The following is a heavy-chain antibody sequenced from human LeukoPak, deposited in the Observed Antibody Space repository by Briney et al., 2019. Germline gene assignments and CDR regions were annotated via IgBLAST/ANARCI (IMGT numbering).Heavy chain of an antibody. Sequence: PSETLSLTCAVSGGSISSRNWWSWVRQPPGKGLEWIGEIYHSGSINYNPSLKSRVTISVDTSKNQFSLKLSSVTAADTAVYYCARLMERRRDDAFDIWGQGTMVTVSS. CDR1: GGSISSRNW. V-gene: IGHV4-4*02. CDR3: ARLMERRRDDAFDI. J-gene: IGHJ3*02. CDR2: IYHSGSI. D-gene: IGHD1-1*01.